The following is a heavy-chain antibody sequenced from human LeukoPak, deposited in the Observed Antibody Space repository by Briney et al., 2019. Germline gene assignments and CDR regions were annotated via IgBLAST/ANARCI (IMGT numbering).Heavy chain of an antibody. CDR1: GGSISSGSYY. D-gene: IGHD3-22*01. CDR2: IYTSGST. J-gene: IGHJ4*02. Sequence: SETLSLTYTVSGGSISSGSYYWSWIRQPAGKGLEWIGRIYTSGSTNYNPSLKSRVTISVDTSKNQFSLKLSSVTAADTAVYYCAREASSGPYFDYWGQGTLVTVSS. CDR3: AREASSGPYFDY. V-gene: IGHV4-61*02.